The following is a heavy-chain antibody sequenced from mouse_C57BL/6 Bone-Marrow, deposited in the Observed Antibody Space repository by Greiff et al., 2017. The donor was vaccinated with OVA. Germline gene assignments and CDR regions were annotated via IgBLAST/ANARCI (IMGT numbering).Heavy chain of an antibody. CDR3: AKNYDYDPWFAY. Sequence: VMLVESGPGLVQPSQSLSITCTVSGFSLTSYGVHWVRQSPGKGLEWLGVIWRGGSTDYNAAFMSRLSITKDNSKSQVFFKMNSLQADDTAIYYCAKNYDYDPWFAYWGQGTLVTVSA. CDR2: IWRGGST. J-gene: IGHJ3*01. D-gene: IGHD2-4*01. V-gene: IGHV2-5*01. CDR1: GFSLTSYG.